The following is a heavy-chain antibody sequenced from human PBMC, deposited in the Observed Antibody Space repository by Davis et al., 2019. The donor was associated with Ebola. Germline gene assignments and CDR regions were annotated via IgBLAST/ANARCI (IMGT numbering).Heavy chain of an antibody. V-gene: IGHV4-34*01. CDR1: GGSFSGYY. Sequence: PSETLSLTCAVYGGSFSGYYWSWIRQPPGKGLEWIGEINHSGSTNYNPSLKSRVTISVDTSKNQFSLKLSSVTAADTAVYYCARGMSGYYYGMDVWGKGTTVTVSS. CDR2: INHSGST. D-gene: IGHD3-10*02. J-gene: IGHJ6*04. CDR3: ARGMSGYYYGMDV.